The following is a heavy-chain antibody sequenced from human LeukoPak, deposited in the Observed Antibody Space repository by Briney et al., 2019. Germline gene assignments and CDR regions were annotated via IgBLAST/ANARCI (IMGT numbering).Heavy chain of an antibody. CDR3: ARDKLYDFWSGSSDDAFDI. D-gene: IGHD3-3*01. CDR1: GFTFSSYS. CDR2: ISSSSSYI. V-gene: IGHV3-21*01. Sequence: PGGSLRLSCAASGFTFSSYSMNWVRQAPGKGLEWVSSISSSSSYIYYADSVKGRFTISRDNAKNSLYLQMNSLRAEDTAVYYCARDKLYDFWSGSSDDAFDIWGQGTMVTVSS. J-gene: IGHJ3*02.